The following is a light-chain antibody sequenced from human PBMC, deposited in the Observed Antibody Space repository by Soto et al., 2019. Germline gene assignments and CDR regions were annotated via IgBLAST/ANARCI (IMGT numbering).Light chain of an antibody. CDR1: ISDVGLYDY. J-gene: IGLJ1*01. CDR2: AVS. CDR3: SSYTSDSSYV. Sequence: QSVLSPPPSVCGSPGQSITISCTGTISDVGLYDYVSWYQQHPGKAPQLMIYAVSNRPSGVSNRFSASKSGNTASLFISGLQAEDEADYYCSSYTSDSSYVFGSGTKVTV. V-gene: IGLV2-14*01.